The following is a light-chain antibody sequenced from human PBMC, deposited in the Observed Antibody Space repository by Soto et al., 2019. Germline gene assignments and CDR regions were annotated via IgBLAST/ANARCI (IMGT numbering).Light chain of an antibody. V-gene: IGLV2-14*01. J-gene: IGLJ1*01. CDR3: FSFTTDWTHV. Sequence: QSALTQPASVSGSPGQSITISCTGSSSDIGAYNYVSWFQQYPGKAPKLIISEVSNRPSGVSNRFSGSKSGTGASLTISGLQTEDEADYFCFSFTTDWTHVFGTGTKVTVL. CDR1: SSDIGAYNY. CDR2: EVS.